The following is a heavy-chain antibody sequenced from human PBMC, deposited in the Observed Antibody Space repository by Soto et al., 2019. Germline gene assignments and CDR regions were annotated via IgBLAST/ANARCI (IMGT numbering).Heavy chain of an antibody. CDR1: GFTFSSFA. CDR2: VTSSASST. D-gene: IGHD1-26*01. Sequence: GQLLESGGGMVQPGGSLRLSCAASGFTFSSFAMNWVRLPPGRGLEWVAAVTSSASSTHYADSVKGRFTISRDNSKNTSYLQMNSLRADDTAVYYCAKGGAVLLDPFDVWGQGTMVTVSS. J-gene: IGHJ3*01. V-gene: IGHV3-23*01. CDR3: AKGGAVLLDPFDV.